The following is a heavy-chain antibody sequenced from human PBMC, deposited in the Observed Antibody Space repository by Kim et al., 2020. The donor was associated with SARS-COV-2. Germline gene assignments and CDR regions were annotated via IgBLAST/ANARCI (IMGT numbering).Heavy chain of an antibody. CDR2: IYWDDDK. V-gene: IGHV2-5*02. J-gene: IGHJ4*02. CDR3: AHRRAGWNGPFFDY. CDR1: GFSLSTSGVG. D-gene: IGHD1-1*01. Sequence: SGPTLVNPTQTLTLTCTFSGFSLSTSGVGVGWIRQPPGKALEWLALIYWDDDKRYTPSLKSRLTITKDTSKNQVVLTMTNMDPVDTATYYCAHRRAGWNGPFFDYWGQGTLVTVSS.